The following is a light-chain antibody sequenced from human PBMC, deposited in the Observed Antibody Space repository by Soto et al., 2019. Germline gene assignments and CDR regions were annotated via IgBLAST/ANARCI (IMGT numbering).Light chain of an antibody. CDR3: SSYAGNNNVI. J-gene: IGLJ2*01. CDR1: SSDVGGYNY. Sequence: QSVLTQPPSASGSPGQSVTISCTGTSSDVGGYNYVSWYQQHPGKAPKLMIYEVSKRPSGVPDRFSGSKSGNTASLTVSGLQAEDEGDYYCSSYAGNNNVIFGGGTKLTVL. V-gene: IGLV2-8*01. CDR2: EVS.